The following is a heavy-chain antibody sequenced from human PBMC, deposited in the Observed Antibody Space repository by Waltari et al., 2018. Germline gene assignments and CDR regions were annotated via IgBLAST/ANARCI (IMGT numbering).Heavy chain of an antibody. V-gene: IGHV3-33*01. D-gene: IGHD3-10*01. CDR1: GFTFSSYA. CDR2: ICDDGTKT. J-gene: IGHJ6*02. CDR3: ARVHGRVHYYGMDI. Sequence: QMQLVESGGCVVQPGWSMRLSCATSGFTFSSYAMHWVRQAPGKGLEWVAVICDDGTKTYHADSVRGRFSISRDNSQSILYLQMDSLRDKDTAVYYCARVHGRVHYYGMDIWGQGTTVIVSS.